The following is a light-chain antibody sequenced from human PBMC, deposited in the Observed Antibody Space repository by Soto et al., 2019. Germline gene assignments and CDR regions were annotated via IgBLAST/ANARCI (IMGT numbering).Light chain of an antibody. Sequence: DIQMTQSPSSLSASVGDRVTISCRASQSITTYLNWYQQKPGKAPQLLIYAASTLRNGVPSRFSGSGSGTDFTLTISSQQPEDFATYYCQQSFTNLMYTFGQGTK. CDR2: AAS. J-gene: IGKJ2*01. V-gene: IGKV1-39*01. CDR1: QSITTY. CDR3: QQSFTNLMYT.